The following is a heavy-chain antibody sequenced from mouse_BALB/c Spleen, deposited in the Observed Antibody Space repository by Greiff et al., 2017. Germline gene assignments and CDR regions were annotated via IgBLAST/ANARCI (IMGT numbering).Heavy chain of an antibody. J-gene: IGHJ4*01. CDR1: GFTFSSYG. Sequence: EVKLVESGGDLVKPGGSLKLSCAASGFTFSSYGMSWVRQTPDKRLEWVATISSGGSYTYYPDSVKGRFTISRDNAKNTLYLQMSSLKSEDTAMYYCARLGKGGAMDYWGQGTSVTVSS. CDR2: ISSGGSYT. CDR3: ARLGKGGAMDY. D-gene: IGHD2-1*01. V-gene: IGHV5-6*01.